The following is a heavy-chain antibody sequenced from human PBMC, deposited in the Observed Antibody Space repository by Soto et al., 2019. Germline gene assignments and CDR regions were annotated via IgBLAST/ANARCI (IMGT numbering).Heavy chain of an antibody. CDR1: GGTFSSYA. D-gene: IGHD2-2*01. CDR2: IIPIFGTA. CDR3: ARHVPAAGYHFGMDV. V-gene: IGHV1-69*12. Sequence: QVQLVQSGAEVKKPGSSVKVSCKASGGTFSSYAISWVRQAPGQGLEWMGGIIPIFGTANYARKFQGRVTIPADESTSAAYLELRSIRSEEMAVYYSARHVPAAGYHFGMDVWGKGTTVTVSS. J-gene: IGHJ6*04.